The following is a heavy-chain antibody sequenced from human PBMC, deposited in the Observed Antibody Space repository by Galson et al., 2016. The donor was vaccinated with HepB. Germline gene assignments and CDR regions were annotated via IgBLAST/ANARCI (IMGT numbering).Heavy chain of an antibody. V-gene: IGHV1-3*01. J-gene: IGHJ5*02. D-gene: IGHD2-2*01. CDR3: ARRSGVVPAANWFDP. CDR1: GYTFTNYA. CDR2: INAGNGIT. Sequence: SVKVSCKASGYTFTNYAMHWVRQAPGQRLEWKGWINAGNGITKYSQKFQDRVTITRDTSATTAYTELRSLTSEDTAVYYCARRSGVVPAANWFDPWGQGTLVTVSS.